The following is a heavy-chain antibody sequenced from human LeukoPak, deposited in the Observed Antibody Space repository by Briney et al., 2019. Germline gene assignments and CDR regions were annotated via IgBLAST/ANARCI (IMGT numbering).Heavy chain of an antibody. J-gene: IGHJ5*02. Sequence: GGSLRLSCLGTGLAFKNYWMTWVRQAPGKGLEWVANIWPDGSDKYHVDSVRGRFTISRDNAQNSLNLQMNSLRAEDSGVYYCGRWGVNAGLDRWGQGTQVIVSS. V-gene: IGHV3-7*01. CDR2: IWPDGSDK. D-gene: IGHD3-10*01. CDR1: GLAFKNYW. CDR3: GRWGVNAGLDR.